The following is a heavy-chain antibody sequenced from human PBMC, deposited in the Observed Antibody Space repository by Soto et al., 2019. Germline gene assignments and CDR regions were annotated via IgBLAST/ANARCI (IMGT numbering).Heavy chain of an antibody. Sequence: QVQLVQSGAEVKKPGASVKVSCKASGYTFTGFYIHWVRQAPGQGLEWVGWINPNNGGTNYAQKFQAGVTMTRDTSITTAYMELSRLTSDDTALYFCARQGSNRDFDIWGQGTLVTVSS. D-gene: IGHD2-8*01. CDR2: INPNNGGT. J-gene: IGHJ4*02. CDR1: GYTFTGFY. CDR3: ARQGSNRDFDI. V-gene: IGHV1-2*02.